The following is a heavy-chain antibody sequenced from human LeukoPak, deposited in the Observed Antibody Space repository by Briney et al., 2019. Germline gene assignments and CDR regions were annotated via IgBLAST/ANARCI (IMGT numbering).Heavy chain of an antibody. D-gene: IGHD6-13*01. J-gene: IGHJ5*02. V-gene: IGHV4-38-2*02. CDR1: GYSISSGYY. CDR3: ARAALYGSRGYGLNWFDP. Sequence: SETLSLTCTVSGYSISSGYYWGWIRPPPGKGLEWIGSIYHSGGTYYNPPLKRRVTISVDTSKHQFSLKLSPVTAADTAVYYCARAALYGSRGYGLNWFDPWGQGTLVTVSS. CDR2: IYHSGGT.